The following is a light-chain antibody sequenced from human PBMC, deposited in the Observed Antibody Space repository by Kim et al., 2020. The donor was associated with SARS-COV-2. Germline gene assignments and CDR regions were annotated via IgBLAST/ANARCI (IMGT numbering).Light chain of an antibody. CDR1: QSVNSIW. V-gene: IGKV3-20*01. Sequence: SPGDRATLSCRASQSVNSIWLAWYQHKRGQAPRLLIYGASTRATGIPDRFSGSGSGTDFTLTITRLEPEDFAVYYCQQYGTSPWTFGQGTKVDIK. J-gene: IGKJ1*01. CDR3: QQYGTSPWT. CDR2: GAS.